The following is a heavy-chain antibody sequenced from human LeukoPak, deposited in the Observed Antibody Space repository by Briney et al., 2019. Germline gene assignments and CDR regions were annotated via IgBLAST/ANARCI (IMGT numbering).Heavy chain of an antibody. CDR2: ISWNSGSI. D-gene: IGHD4-11*01. Sequence: SLRLSCAASGFTFDDYAMHWVRPAAGKGLEWVSGISWNSGSIGYADSVKGRFTISRDNSKNTLYLQMNSLRAEDTAVYYCAKVTVTNYYYYYMDVWGKGTTVTISS. CDR1: GFTFDDYA. J-gene: IGHJ6*03. V-gene: IGHV3-9*01. CDR3: AKVTVTNYYYYYMDV.